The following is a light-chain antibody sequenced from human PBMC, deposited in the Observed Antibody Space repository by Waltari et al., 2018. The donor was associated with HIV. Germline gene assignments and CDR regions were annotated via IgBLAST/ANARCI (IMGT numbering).Light chain of an antibody. J-gene: IGKJ1*01. CDR3: QQYGSSPRT. V-gene: IGKV3D-15*02. CDR1: QSVSGN. Sequence: EIVMTQSPATLSVSPGERVILSCRASQSVSGNLAWFQQKPGQAPRLLIYGASTRATAIPARFSGSGSGTEFSLTISSLRSEDFAVYYCQQYGSSPRTFGQGTKVEIK. CDR2: GAS.